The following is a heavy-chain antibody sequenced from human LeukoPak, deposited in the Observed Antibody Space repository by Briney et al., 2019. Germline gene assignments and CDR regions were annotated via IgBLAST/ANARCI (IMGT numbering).Heavy chain of an antibody. J-gene: IGHJ4*02. D-gene: IGHD5-24*01. CDR1: GYTFTSCY. V-gene: IGHV1-46*01. CDR3: ARERGNNYDY. CDR2: INPSGGST. Sequence: ASVKVSCKASGYTFTSCYIHWVRQAPGQGLEWMGIINPSGGSTSYAQKFQGRVTMTRDMSTSTVYMELSSLRSEDTAVYYCARERGNNYDYWGQGTLVTVSS.